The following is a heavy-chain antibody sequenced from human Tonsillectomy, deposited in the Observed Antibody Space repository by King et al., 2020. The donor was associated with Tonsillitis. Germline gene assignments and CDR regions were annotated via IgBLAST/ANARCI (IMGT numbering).Heavy chain of an antibody. CDR1: GGSIGSSDHF. V-gene: IGHV4-39*01. CDR3: AGYVSGSFDQ. CDR2: MYDSGAI. D-gene: IGHD1-26*01. J-gene: IGHJ4*02. Sequence: QLQESGPGVVKPSETLSLTCTVSGGSIGSSDHFWAWIRHPPGKGLEWIGYMYDSGAIFSNPSLKSRITISGGASENRFSLKLTSVTAADTAVYFCAGYVSGSFDQWGQGALVSVSS.